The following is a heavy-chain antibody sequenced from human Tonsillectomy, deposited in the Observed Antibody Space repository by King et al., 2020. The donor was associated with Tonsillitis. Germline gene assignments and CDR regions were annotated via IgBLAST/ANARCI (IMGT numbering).Heavy chain of an antibody. J-gene: IGHJ6*03. Sequence: VQLVESGGGLVKPGGSLRLSCAASGFTFSSYGMNWVRQAPGKGLEWVSSITSGSGFLYYADSVKGRFTISRDSAKNSLYLEMHSLRAEDTAVYFCARDLNDCVHSYFYYYMDVWGKGTTVTVSS. D-gene: IGHD1-1*01. CDR2: ITSGSGFL. CDR3: ARDLNDCVHSYFYYYMDV. CDR1: GFTFSSYG. V-gene: IGHV3-21*01.